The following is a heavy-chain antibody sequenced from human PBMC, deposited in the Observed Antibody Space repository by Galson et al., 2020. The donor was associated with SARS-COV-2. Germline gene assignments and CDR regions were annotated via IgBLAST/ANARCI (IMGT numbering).Heavy chain of an antibody. CDR3: ARGGSLTYYDFWSGYPSDY. J-gene: IGHJ4*02. CDR2: INPNSGGT. D-gene: IGHD3-3*01. Sequence: ASVKVSCKASGYTFTGYYMHWVRQAPGQGLEWMGWINPNSGGTNYAQKFQGRVTMTRDTSISTAYMELSRLRSDDTAVYYCARGGSLTYYDFWSGYPSDYWGQGTLVTVSS. CDR1: GYTFTGYY. V-gene: IGHV1-2*02.